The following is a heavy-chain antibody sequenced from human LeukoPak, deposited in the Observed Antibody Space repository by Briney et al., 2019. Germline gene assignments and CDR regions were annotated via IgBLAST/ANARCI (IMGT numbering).Heavy chain of an antibody. Sequence: SETLSLTCTVSGGSNSRYYWSWIRQPPGKGLEWVGYIYYSGSTNYNPSLKSRVTISVDTFKNQFSLKLSSVTAADTAVYYCARAYPDYVGGPNLSYWYFDLWGRGTLVTVSS. CDR1: GGSNSRYY. CDR3: ARAYPDYVGGPNLSYWYFDL. J-gene: IGHJ2*01. V-gene: IGHV4-59*01. CDR2: IYYSGST. D-gene: IGHD4/OR15-4a*01.